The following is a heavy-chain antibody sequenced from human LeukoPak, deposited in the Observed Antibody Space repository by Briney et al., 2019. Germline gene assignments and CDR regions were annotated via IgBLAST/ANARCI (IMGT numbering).Heavy chain of an antibody. V-gene: IGHV4-39*07. CDR2: IYYSGST. D-gene: IGHD1-26*01. CDR3: ARGENSGYFDY. Sequence: SETLSLPCTVSGGSISSRNYYWGRIRQPPGKGLEWIGSIYYSGSTYYSPSLKSRVTISVDTSKNQSSLKLTSVTAAGTAVYYCARGENSGYFDYCGQGTLVTVSS. CDR1: GGSISSRNYY. J-gene: IGHJ4*02.